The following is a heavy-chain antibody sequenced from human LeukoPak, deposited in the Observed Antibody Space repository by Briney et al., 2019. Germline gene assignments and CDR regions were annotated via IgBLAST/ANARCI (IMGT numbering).Heavy chain of an antibody. J-gene: IGHJ6*02. Sequence: PSETLSLTCAVYGESFSGYYWSWSRQPPGKGLEWIGEINHSGSTNYNPSLKSRVTISVDTSKNQFSLKLSSVTAADTAVYYCALQTDYGDYYYYGMDVWGQGTTVTVSS. CDR3: ALQTDYGDYYYYGMDV. V-gene: IGHV4-34*01. CDR1: GESFSGYY. D-gene: IGHD4-17*01. CDR2: INHSGST.